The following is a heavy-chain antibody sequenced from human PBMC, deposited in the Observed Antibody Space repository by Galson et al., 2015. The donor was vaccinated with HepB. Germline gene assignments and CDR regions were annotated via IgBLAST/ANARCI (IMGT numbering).Heavy chain of an antibody. CDR1: GFTFSSYA. V-gene: IGHV3-23*01. CDR3: AKEGLAYCGGDCYNDY. Sequence: SLRLSCAASGFTFSSYAMSWVRQAPGKGLEWVSAISGSGGSTYYADSVKGRFTISRDNSKNTLYLQMNSLRAEDTAVYYCAKEGLAYCGGDCYNDYWGQGTLVTVSS. D-gene: IGHD2-21*02. CDR2: ISGSGGST. J-gene: IGHJ4*02.